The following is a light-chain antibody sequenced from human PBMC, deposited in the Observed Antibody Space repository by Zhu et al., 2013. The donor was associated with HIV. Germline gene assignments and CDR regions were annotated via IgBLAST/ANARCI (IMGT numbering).Light chain of an antibody. Sequence: EIVLTQSPGTLSLSPGERATLSCRASQSVSSRFLAWYQQKSGQAPRLLIYGASSRATGIPDRFSGSGSGTDFTLTISRLEPEDFAVYYCQQYGSLITFGQGTRLEIK. CDR1: QSVSSRF. J-gene: IGKJ5*01. CDR2: GAS. V-gene: IGKV3-20*01. CDR3: QQYGSLIT.